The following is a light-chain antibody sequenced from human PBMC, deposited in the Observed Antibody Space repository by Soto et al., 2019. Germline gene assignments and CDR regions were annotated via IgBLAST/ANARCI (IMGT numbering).Light chain of an antibody. CDR2: EVS. CDR1: SSDVGGHNY. V-gene: IGLV2-8*01. CDR3: SSYAGSYTWV. J-gene: IGLJ7*01. Sequence: QSALTQSPSASGSPGQSVTISCTGTSSDVGGHNYVSWYQHHPGKAPKLIIYEVSKRPSGVPDRFSGSKSGNTASLTVSGLQAEDEAVYYCSSYAGSYTWVFGGGTQLTVL.